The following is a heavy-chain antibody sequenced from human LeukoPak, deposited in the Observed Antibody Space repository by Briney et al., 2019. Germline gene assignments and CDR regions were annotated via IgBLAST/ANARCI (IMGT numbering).Heavy chain of an antibody. Sequence: GGSQRLSCAASGFTFSSYWMHWVRQAPGKGLVWVSRINSDGSSTTYADSVKGRFTISRDNAKNTLYLQMNSLRAEDTAVYYCARENAGDRWFDPWGQGTLVTVSS. V-gene: IGHV3-74*01. D-gene: IGHD2-21*02. CDR2: INSDGSST. CDR3: ARENAGDRWFDP. J-gene: IGHJ5*02. CDR1: GFTFSSYW.